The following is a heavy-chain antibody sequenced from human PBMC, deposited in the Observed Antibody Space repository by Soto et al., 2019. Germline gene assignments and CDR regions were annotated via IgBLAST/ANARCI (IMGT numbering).Heavy chain of an antibody. CDR2: ITSGGNT. CDR3: AVDFWTSSHLYGMDV. CDR1: GFTFSSYA. Sequence: GGSLRLSCAASGFTFSSYAMTWVRQAPGKGLEWVSTITSGGNTYYADSVKGRFTISRDNSKNTLYLQMNSLRAEDTAVYYCAVDFWTSSHLYGMDVWGQGTTVTVSS. D-gene: IGHD3-3*01. J-gene: IGHJ6*02. V-gene: IGHV3-23*01.